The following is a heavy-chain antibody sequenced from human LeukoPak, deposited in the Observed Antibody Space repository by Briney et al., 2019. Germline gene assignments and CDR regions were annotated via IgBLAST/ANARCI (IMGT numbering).Heavy chain of an antibody. CDR1: GGSFSGYY. Sequence: PSETLSLTCAVYGGSFSGYYWSWIRQPPGKGLEWIGEINHSGSTNYNPSLKSRVTISVDKSKNQFSLKLSSVTAADTAVYYCARDRLGYSSGWYDYYYYYYMDVWGKGTTVTVSS. CDR3: ARDRLGYSSGWYDYYYYYYMDV. V-gene: IGHV4-34*01. D-gene: IGHD6-19*01. CDR2: INHSGST. J-gene: IGHJ6*03.